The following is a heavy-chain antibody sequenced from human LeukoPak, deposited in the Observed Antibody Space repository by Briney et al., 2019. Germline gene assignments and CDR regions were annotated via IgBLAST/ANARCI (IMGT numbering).Heavy chain of an antibody. Sequence: PSETLSLTCTVSGGSISSSSYFWGWIRQPPGKGLEWIGSISYSGSTYYNPSLKSRVTISVDTSKKQVSLKLSSVTAADTAVYYCTRQLITIPEGAFDVWGQGTMVTVSS. CDR1: GGSISSSSYF. CDR3: TRQLITIPEGAFDV. J-gene: IGHJ3*01. V-gene: IGHV4-39*01. D-gene: IGHD3-10*01. CDR2: ISYSGST.